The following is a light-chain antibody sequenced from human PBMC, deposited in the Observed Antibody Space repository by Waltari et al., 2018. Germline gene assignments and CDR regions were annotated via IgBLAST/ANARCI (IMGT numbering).Light chain of an antibody. CDR3: QQYYDYQRS. V-gene: IGKV1-8*01. CDR1: QSVSTY. Sequence: AIRMTQSPSSLSASTGDRVTITCRASQSVSTYLAWYQQKPGKAPKRLIYAASTLQRWVPLRFSGSGSGTDFTLSISCLQSEDFATYYCQQYYDYQRSFGQGTKVEIK. J-gene: IGKJ1*01. CDR2: AAS.